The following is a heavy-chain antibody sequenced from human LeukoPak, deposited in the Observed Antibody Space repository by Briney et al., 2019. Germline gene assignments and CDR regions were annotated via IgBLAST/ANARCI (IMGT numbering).Heavy chain of an antibody. CDR3: EREWWYLDY. D-gene: IGHD2-15*01. CDR2: IKEDGSDT. Sequence: GGSLRLSCAASGFTFSTYAMTWVRQAPGRGLEWVARIKEDGSDTYYVDSVKGRFTISRDKAKKTVYLQMNSLRVEDTAVYYCEREWWYLDYWGQGTLVTVSS. J-gene: IGHJ4*02. CDR1: GFTFSTYA. V-gene: IGHV3-7*05.